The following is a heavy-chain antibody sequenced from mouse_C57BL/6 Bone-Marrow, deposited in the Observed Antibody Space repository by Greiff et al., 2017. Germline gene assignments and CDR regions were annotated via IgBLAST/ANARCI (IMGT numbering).Heavy chain of an antibody. CDR2: INPNNGGT. J-gene: IGHJ2*01. Sequence: EVQLQQSGPELVKPGASVKISCKASGYTFTDYYMNWVKQSHGKSLEWIGDINPNNGGTSYNQKFKGKATLTVDKSSSTAYMELRSLTSEDSAVYYCARSYYGSSYNYWGQGTTLTVSS. CDR1: GYTFTDYY. D-gene: IGHD1-1*01. V-gene: IGHV1-26*01. CDR3: ARSYYGSSYNY.